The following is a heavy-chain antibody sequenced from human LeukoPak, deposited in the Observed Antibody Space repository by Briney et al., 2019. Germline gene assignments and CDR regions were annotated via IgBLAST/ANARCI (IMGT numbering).Heavy chain of an antibody. CDR2: ISGSGGST. D-gene: IGHD3-22*01. Sequence: GGSLRLSCAASGFTFSSYAMSWVRQAPGKGLEWVSAISGSGGSTYYADSVKGRFTISRDNSKNTLYLQMNSLRAEDTAVYYCARDVTYYYDSGGYYSYFDCWGQGTLVTVSS. CDR3: ARDVTYYYDSGGYYSYFDC. CDR1: GFTFSSYA. J-gene: IGHJ4*02. V-gene: IGHV3-23*01.